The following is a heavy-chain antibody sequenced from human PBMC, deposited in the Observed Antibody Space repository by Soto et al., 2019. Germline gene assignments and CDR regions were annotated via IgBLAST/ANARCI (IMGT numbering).Heavy chain of an antibody. D-gene: IGHD6-13*01. CDR3: AKVAGVATGGTVGGLDP. J-gene: IGHJ5*02. V-gene: IGHV3-30-3*01. CDR2: ISYDGSNK. Sequence: GGSLRLSCAASGFTFSSYAMHWVRQAPGKGLEWVAVISYDGSNKYYADSVKGRFTISRDNSKNTLYLQMNSLRAEDTGIYYCAKVAGVATGGTVGGLDPWGQGTLVTVSS. CDR1: GFTFSSYA.